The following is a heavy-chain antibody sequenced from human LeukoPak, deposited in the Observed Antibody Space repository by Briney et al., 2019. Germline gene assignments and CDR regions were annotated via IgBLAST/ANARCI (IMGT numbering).Heavy chain of an antibody. J-gene: IGHJ4*02. CDR1: GFSFSNYA. CDR3: AAAPTHYYDSSGYYDDY. Sequence: GGSLRLSCAASGFSFSNYAMSWVRQAPARGPEWVSSIRGGGETFYADSVKGRFTISRDNSKNTLYLQMNSLRAEDTAVYYCAAAPTHYYDSSGYYDDYWGQGTLVTVSS. V-gene: IGHV3-23*01. CDR2: IRGGGET. D-gene: IGHD3-22*01.